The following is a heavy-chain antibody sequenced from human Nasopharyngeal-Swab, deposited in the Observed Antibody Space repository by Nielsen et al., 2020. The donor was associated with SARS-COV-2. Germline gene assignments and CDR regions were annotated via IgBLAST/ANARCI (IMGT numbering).Heavy chain of an antibody. V-gene: IGHV3-48*01. CDR2: ISSSSSTI. J-gene: IGHJ4*02. CDR3: ARSLYYYGSSGYPSSYYFDY. D-gene: IGHD3-22*01. CDR1: GFTFSSYS. Sequence: GGSLRLSCAASGFTFSSYSMNWVRQAPGKGLEWVSYISSSSSTIYYADSVKGRFTISRDNAKNSLYLQMNSLRAEDTAVYYFARSLYYYGSSGYPSSYYFDYWGQGTLVTVSS.